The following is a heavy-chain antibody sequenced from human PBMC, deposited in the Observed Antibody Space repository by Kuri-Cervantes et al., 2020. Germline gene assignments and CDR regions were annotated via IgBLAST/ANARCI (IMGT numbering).Heavy chain of an antibody. J-gene: IGHJ6*03. D-gene: IGHD5-18*01. V-gene: IGHV3-48*01. CDR2: ISSSSSTI. CDR1: GFTFSSYW. Sequence: GGSLRLSCAASGFTFSSYWMNWVRQAPGKGLEWVSYISSSSSTIYYADSVKGRFTISRDNAKNSLYLQMNSLRAEDTAVYYCARETNTASYIVYYYYYMDVWGKGTTVTVSS. CDR3: ARETNTASYIVYYYYYMDV.